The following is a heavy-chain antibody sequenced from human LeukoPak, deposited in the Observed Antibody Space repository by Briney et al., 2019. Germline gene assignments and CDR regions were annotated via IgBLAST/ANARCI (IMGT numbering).Heavy chain of an antibody. CDR1: GGSISSGSYY. J-gene: IGHJ6*03. Sequence: SETLSLTCTVSGGSISSGSYYWSWIRQPAGKGLEWIGRIYTSGSTNYNPSLKSRVTISVDTSKNQFSLKLSSVTAADTAVYYCARDSGVAYDFWSGFTPDYYYYYMDVRGKGTTVTVSS. D-gene: IGHD3-3*01. CDR3: ARDSGVAYDFWSGFTPDYYYYYMDV. V-gene: IGHV4-61*02. CDR2: IYTSGST.